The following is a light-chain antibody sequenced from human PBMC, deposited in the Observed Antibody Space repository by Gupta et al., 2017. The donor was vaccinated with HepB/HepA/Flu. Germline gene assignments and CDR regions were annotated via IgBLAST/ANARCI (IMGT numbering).Light chain of an antibody. CDR1: QSVSSS. J-gene: IGKJ4*01. Sequence: ETVMTQSPATLSVSPGERATLSCRASQSVSSSLAWYQQKPCQAPRLLIYGASTRATGIPARFSGSGYGTEFTLTISSLQSEDFTVYYCQQDNNWPPLTFGGGSKVEMK. V-gene: IGKV3-15*01. CDR3: QQDNNWPPLT. CDR2: GAS.